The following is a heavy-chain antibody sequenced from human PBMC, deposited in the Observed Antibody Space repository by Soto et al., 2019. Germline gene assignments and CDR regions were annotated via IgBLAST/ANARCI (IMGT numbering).Heavy chain of an antibody. D-gene: IGHD3-10*01. CDR2: ISSSSSYI. J-gene: IGHJ4*02. V-gene: IGHV3-21*01. CDR3: ASPVITMVRGVVPAAFDY. CDR1: GFTFSSYS. Sequence: EVQLVESGGGLVKPGGSLRLSCAASGFTFSSYSMNWVRQAPGKGLEWVSSISSSSSYIYYADSVKGRFTISRDNAKNPLYLQMNSLRAEDTAVYYCASPVITMVRGVVPAAFDYWGQGTLVTVSS.